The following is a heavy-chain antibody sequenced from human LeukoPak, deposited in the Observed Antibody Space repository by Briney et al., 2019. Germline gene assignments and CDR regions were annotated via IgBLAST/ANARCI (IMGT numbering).Heavy chain of an antibody. CDR2: IYPGDSDT. V-gene: IGHV5-51*01. Sequence: GESLKISCKGSGDSFTSYWIGWVRQMPGKGLEWMGIIYPGDSDTRYSPSFQGQVTISADKSISTAYLQWSSLKASDTAMYYCARHGERGYYDSSGYNWFDPWGQGTLVTVSS. J-gene: IGHJ5*02. D-gene: IGHD3-22*01. CDR1: GDSFTSYW. CDR3: ARHGERGYYDSSGYNWFDP.